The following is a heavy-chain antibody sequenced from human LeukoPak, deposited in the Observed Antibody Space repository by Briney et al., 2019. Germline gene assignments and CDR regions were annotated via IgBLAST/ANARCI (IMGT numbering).Heavy chain of an antibody. CDR2: IYHSGST. D-gene: IGHD3-22*01. V-gene: IGHV4-38-2*02. J-gene: IGHJ3*02. CDR3: ARGPYSYDSSGAFDI. Sequence: SETLSLTCTVSGYSISSGYYWGWIRQPPGKGLEWIGSIYHSGSTYYNPSLKSRVTIAVDTSKNQFSLKLSSVTAADTAVYFCARGPYSYDSSGAFDIWGQGTMVTVSS. CDR1: GYSISSGYY.